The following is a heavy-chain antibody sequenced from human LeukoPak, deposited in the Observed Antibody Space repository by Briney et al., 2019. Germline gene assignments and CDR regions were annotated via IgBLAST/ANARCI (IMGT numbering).Heavy chain of an antibody. CDR3: ARGTGSGWPTNFDY. D-gene: IGHD6-19*01. J-gene: IGHJ4*02. V-gene: IGHV1-18*01. CDR2: ISAYNGNT. Sequence: ASVKVSCKASGYTFTSYDINWVRQAPGQGLERMGWISAYNGNTNYAQKLQGRVTMTTDTSTSTAYMELRSLRSDDTAVYYCARGTGSGWPTNFDYWGQGTLVTVSS. CDR1: GYTFTSYD.